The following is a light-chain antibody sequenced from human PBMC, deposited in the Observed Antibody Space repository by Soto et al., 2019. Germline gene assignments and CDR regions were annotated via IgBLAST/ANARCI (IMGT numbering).Light chain of an antibody. J-gene: IGKJ1*01. Sequence: DIQISRSPSTLSGSVGDRFTITVGASQTISSWLAWYQQKPGKASKLLIYKASTLKSGVPSRFSGSGSGTEFPLTISSLQPDDFATYYCQHYNSYSEAFGQGTKV. CDR3: QHYNSYSEA. CDR1: QTISSW. V-gene: IGKV1-5*03. CDR2: KAS.